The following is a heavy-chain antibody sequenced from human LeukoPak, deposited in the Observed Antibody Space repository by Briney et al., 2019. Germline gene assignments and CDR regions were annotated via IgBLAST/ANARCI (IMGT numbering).Heavy chain of an antibody. D-gene: IGHD1-26*01. J-gene: IGHJ4*02. V-gene: IGHV3-9*01. Sequence: PGGSLRLSCAASGFTFDDYAMHWVRQAPGKGLEWVSGISWNSGSIGYADSVKGRFTISRDNAKNSLYLQMNSLRAEDTAVYYCARANSGSYPFDYWGQGTLVTVSS. CDR1: GFTFDDYA. CDR3: ARANSGSYPFDY. CDR2: ISWNSGSI.